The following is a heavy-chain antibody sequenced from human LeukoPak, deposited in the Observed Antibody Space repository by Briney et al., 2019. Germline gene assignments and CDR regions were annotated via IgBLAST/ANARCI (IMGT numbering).Heavy chain of an antibody. CDR1: GFTFSDYY. D-gene: IGHD2-15*01. CDR3: ARVLRYCSGGNCYSGGLGYMDV. V-gene: IGHV3-11*01. CDR2: ISSSGSTI. Sequence: GGSLRLSCAASGFTFSDYYMSWIRQAPGKGLEWVSYISSSGSTIYYADSVKGRFTISRDNAKNSLNLQMNNVRAEDTAVYYCARVLRYCSGGNCYSGGLGYMDVWGKGTTVTISS. J-gene: IGHJ6*03.